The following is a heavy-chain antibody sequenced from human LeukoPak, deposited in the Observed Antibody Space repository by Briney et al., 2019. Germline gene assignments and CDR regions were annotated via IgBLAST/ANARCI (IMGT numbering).Heavy chain of an antibody. CDR3: ARQVTAIPVNWFDP. CDR1: GYTFTSYY. Sequence: ASVKVSCKASGYTFTSYYMHWVRQAPGQGLEWMGIINPSGGSTNYAQKFQGRVTMTRDTSISTAYMELSRLRSDDTAVYYCARQVTAIPVNWFDPWGQGTLVTVSS. CDR2: INPSGGST. J-gene: IGHJ5*02. V-gene: IGHV1-46*01. D-gene: IGHD2-21*02.